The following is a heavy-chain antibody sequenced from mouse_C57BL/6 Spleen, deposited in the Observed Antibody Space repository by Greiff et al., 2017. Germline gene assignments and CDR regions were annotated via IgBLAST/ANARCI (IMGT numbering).Heavy chain of an antibody. Sequence: DVQLVESGGGLVKPGGSLKLSCAASGFTFSSYAMSWVRQTPEKRLEWVATISDGGSYTYYPDNVKGRFTISRDNAKNNLYLQMSHLKSEDTAMYYCARDLKGYDSFAYWGQGTLVTVSA. V-gene: IGHV5-4*01. J-gene: IGHJ3*01. CDR3: ARDLKGYDSFAY. CDR1: GFTFSSYA. CDR2: ISDGGSYT. D-gene: IGHD2-2*01.